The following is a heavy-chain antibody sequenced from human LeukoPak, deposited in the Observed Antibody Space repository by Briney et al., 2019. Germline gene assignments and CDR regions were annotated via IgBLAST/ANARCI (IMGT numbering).Heavy chain of an antibody. V-gene: IGHV1-24*01. CDR3: ATAVDYGSGSYLDWFGP. J-gene: IGHJ5*02. D-gene: IGHD3-10*01. CDR1: GYTLTELS. CDR2: FDPEDGET. Sequence: SVKVSCKVSGYTLTELSMHWVRQAPGKGLEWMGGFDPEDGETIYAQKFQGRVTMTEDTSTDTAYMELSSLRSEDTAVYYCATAVDYGSGSYLDWFGPWGQGTLVTVSS.